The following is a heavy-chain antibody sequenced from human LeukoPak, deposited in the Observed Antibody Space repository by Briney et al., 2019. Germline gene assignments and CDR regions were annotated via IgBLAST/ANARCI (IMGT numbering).Heavy chain of an antibody. CDR1: GFTLNNHG. V-gene: IGHV3-21*01. CDR3: ASAGTYYYGSGSYIYFDY. D-gene: IGHD3-10*01. Sequence: AGGSLRLSCEASGFTLNNHGMTWVRQAPGKGLEWVSSISSSSSYIYYADSVKGRFTISRDNAKNSLYLQMNSLRAEDTAVYYCASAGTYYYGSGSYIYFDYWGQGTLVTVSS. J-gene: IGHJ4*02. CDR2: ISSSSSYI.